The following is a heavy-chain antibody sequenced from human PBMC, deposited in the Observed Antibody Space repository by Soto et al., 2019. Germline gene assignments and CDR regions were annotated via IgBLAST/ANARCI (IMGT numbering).Heavy chain of an antibody. V-gene: IGHV3-48*02. Sequence: EEQLVESGGGLVQWGGSLRLSCAASGFTFSDYSMNWVRQAPGKGLEWVSYISSGGSTIYYADSVKGRFTISRDNVKNFLYLQLDSLRDEDTAVYYCARDRMRWTEILTGYLAYCEDWGHGPQVTVSS. CDR1: GFTFSDYS. J-gene: IGHJ4*01. D-gene: IGHD3-9*01. CDR3: ARDRMRWTEILTGYLAYCED. CDR2: ISSGGSTI.